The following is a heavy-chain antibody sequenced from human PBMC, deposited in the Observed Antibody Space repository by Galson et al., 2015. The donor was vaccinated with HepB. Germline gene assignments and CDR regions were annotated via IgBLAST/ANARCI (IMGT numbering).Heavy chain of an antibody. CDR3: ARTEDPTTLVQGGFLFDP. CDR2: IYYTGGT. J-gene: IGHJ5*02. V-gene: IGHV4-31*03. Sequence: TLSLTCTVSGGSISSGGYYWSWIRQHPGKGLEWIGYIYYTGGTYYNPSLESRVTISVDTSKNRFSLKLRSVTAADTAVYYCARTEDPTTLVQGGFLFDPWGQGTLVTVSS. D-gene: IGHD3-10*01. CDR1: GGSISSGGYY.